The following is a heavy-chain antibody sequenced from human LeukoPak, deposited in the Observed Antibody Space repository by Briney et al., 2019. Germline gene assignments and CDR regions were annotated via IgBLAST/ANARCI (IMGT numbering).Heavy chain of an antibody. CDR1: GYTFTDYY. J-gene: IGHJ6*02. CDR3: VTGEGYGGMDV. D-gene: IGHD2-15*01. V-gene: IGHV1-2*02. CDR2: INPSRGAT. Sequence: ASVKVSCKASGYTFTDYYMHWVRQAPGQGLEWMGWINPSRGATNSPRKFQGRVTMTRDTSISTAYMELSRLRFDDTAIYYCVTGEGYGGMDVWGQGTTVSVSS.